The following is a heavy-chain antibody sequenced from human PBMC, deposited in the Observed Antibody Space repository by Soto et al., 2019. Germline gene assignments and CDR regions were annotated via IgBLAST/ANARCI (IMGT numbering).Heavy chain of an antibody. Sequence: GGSLRVPCRGSGVTFSRHSMSWGRQAPGKGVEWGSAISGSGGSTYYADFVKGRFTISRDNSKNTLYLQMNSLRAEDTAVYYCAKASEIIVGIQDFIAARVIDYWGQGTLVTVSS. CDR3: AKASEIIVGIQDFIAARVIDY. J-gene: IGHJ4*02. CDR2: ISGSGGST. V-gene: IGHV3-23*01. CDR1: GVTFSRHS. D-gene: IGHD6-6*01.